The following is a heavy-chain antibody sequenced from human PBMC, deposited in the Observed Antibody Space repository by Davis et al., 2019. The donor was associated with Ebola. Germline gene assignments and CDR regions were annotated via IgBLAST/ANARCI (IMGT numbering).Heavy chain of an antibody. V-gene: IGHV7-4-1*02. Sequence: ASVKVSCKASGYTFTTYAMNRVRQAPGQGLEWMGLINTNTGNPTYAQGFTGRFVFSLDTSVSTAYLQISSLKAEDTAVYYCARDVKWLLNWFDPWGQGTLVTVSS. CDR3: ARDVKWLLNWFDP. CDR2: INTNTGNP. D-gene: IGHD3-22*01. J-gene: IGHJ5*02. CDR1: GYTFTTYA.